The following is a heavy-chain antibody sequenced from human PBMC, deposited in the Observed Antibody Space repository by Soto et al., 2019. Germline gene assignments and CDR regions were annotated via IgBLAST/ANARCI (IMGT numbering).Heavy chain of an antibody. Sequence: SVKVSCKASGGTFSSYAISWVRQAPGQGLEWMGGIIPIFGTANYAQKFQGRVTITADKSTSTAYMELSSLRSEDTAVYYCARNYSDSSANDWFDXWGQGTLVTVSX. V-gene: IGHV1-69*06. D-gene: IGHD3-22*01. CDR3: ARNYSDSSANDWFDX. J-gene: IGHJ5*02. CDR2: IIPIFGTA. CDR1: GGTFSSYA.